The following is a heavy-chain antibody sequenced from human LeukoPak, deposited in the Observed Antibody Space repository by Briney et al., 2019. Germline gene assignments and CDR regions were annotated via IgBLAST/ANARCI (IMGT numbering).Heavy chain of an antibody. CDR1: GFTFSDYY. J-gene: IGHJ2*01. V-gene: IGHV3-11*04. CDR3: ARDFTPSSVAGPWSDWYFDL. D-gene: IGHD6-19*01. CDR2: ISSSGSTI. Sequence: PGGSLRLSCAASGFTFSDYYMSWIRQAPGKGLEWVSYISSSGSTIYYADSVKGRFTISRDNAKNSLYLQMNSLRAEDTAVYYCARDFTPSSVAGPWSDWYFDLWGRGTLVTVSS.